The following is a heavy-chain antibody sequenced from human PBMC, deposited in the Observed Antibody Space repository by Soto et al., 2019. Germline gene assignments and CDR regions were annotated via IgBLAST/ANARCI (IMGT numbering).Heavy chain of an antibody. CDR1: GFTFGDYA. CDR3: STAPISL. Sequence: GGSLRLSCTTSGFTFGDYAISWFRQTPGKGLEWVGFVRTYAYGETTEYAASVKGRFTVGRDNSRSTAYLHMSSLKTEDTAVYFCSTAPISLWGQGTLVTVSS. V-gene: IGHV3-49*03. J-gene: IGHJ4*02. CDR2: VRTYAYGETT.